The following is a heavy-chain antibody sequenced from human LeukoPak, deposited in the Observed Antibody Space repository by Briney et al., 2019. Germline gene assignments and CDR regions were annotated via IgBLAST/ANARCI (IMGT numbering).Heavy chain of an antibody. CDR1: GYSISSGYY. D-gene: IGHD3-10*01. J-gene: IGHJ4*02. Sequence: NTSETLSLTCTVSGYSISSGYYWGWIRQPPGKGLEWIGNMFHSGSTNYNPSLMSRVTISLDTSRNQFSLRLSSVTAADTAVYYCARQTGSGLFSLPGGQGTLVTVSS. CDR3: ARQTGSGLFSLP. CDR2: MFHSGST. V-gene: IGHV4-38-2*02.